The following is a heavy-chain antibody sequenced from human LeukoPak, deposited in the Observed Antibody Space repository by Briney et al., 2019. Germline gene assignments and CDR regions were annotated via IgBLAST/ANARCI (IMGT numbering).Heavy chain of an antibody. J-gene: IGHJ4*02. Sequence: GGSLRLSCAASGFTVSSNYMSWVRQAPGKGLEWVSVIYSGGSTYYADSVKGRFTISRDNSKNMVYLQMNSLRAEDTAVYYCANDLGWIQLNLGRGQGTLVTVSS. CDR2: IYSGGST. CDR3: ANDLGWIQLNLG. D-gene: IGHD5-18*01. V-gene: IGHV3-53*01. CDR1: GFTVSSNY.